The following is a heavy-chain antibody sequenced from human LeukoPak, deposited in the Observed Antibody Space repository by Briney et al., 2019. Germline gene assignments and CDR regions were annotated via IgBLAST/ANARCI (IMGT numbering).Heavy chain of an antibody. CDR2: ITGSSSSK. CDR3: ARPTTSGWYPH. CDR1: GFTFSDYD. D-gene: IGHD6-19*01. V-gene: IGHV3-48*01. Sequence: PGGSLRLSCAASGFTFSDYDMNWIRQAPGTGPEWVSYITGSSSSKYYADSVKGRFTISRDNAKNSLYLQMNSLRAEDTAVYYCARPTTSGWYPHWGQGTMVTVSS. J-gene: IGHJ3*01.